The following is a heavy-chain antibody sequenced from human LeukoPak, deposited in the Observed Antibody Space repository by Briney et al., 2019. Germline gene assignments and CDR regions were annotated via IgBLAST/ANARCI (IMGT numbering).Heavy chain of an antibody. D-gene: IGHD1-26*01. CDR1: GGSISSGGYY. CDR3: ASFIVGATGYWFDP. Sequence: PSQTLSLTCTVSGGSISSGGYYWSWIRQPPGKGLEWIGYIYHSGSTYYNPSLKSRVTISVDRSKNQFSLKLSSVTAADTAVYYCASFIVGATGYWFDPWGQGTLVTVSS. CDR2: IYHSGST. J-gene: IGHJ5*02. V-gene: IGHV4-30-2*01.